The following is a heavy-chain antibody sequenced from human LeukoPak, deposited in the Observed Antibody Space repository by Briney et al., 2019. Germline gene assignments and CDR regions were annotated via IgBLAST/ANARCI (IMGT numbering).Heavy chain of an antibody. V-gene: IGHV3-21*01. Sequence: PGGSLRLSCAVSGFIFSSYSMNWVRQAPGKGLEWVSSISSRSAYIHYADSVKGRFTISRDNAKNSVYLQMNSLRAEDTAVYYCARVPAGVIGMKDAFDIWGQGTMVTVSS. J-gene: IGHJ3*02. CDR1: GFIFSSYS. D-gene: IGHD3-16*02. CDR2: ISSRSAYI. CDR3: ARVPAGVIGMKDAFDI.